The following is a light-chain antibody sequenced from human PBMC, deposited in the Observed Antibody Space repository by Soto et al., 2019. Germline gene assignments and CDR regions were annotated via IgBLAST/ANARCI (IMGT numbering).Light chain of an antibody. CDR1: SSDVGSYNL. Sequence: QPVLTQPASVSGSPGQSITISCTGTSSDVGSYNLVSWYQQHPGKAPKLMIYEGSKRPSGVSNRFSGSKSGNTASLTISGLQAEDEADYYCCSYAGSSTLEAVFGGGTQLTVL. CDR3: CSYAGSSTLEAV. J-gene: IGLJ7*01. CDR2: EGS. V-gene: IGLV2-23*01.